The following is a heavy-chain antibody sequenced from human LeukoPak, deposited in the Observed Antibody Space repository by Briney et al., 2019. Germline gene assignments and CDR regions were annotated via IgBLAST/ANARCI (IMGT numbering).Heavy chain of an antibody. CDR2: INHSGST. J-gene: IGHJ4*02. D-gene: IGHD6-19*01. CDR3: ARAMPYFYGSIAVPGTIDY. V-gene: IGHV4-34*01. Sequence: PSETLSLTCAVYGETLIRNFWTWIRQPPGKGLEWIGQINHSGSTYYNPSLKSRVTILVDTSKNQFSLKLTSVTAADTAVYYCARAMPYFYGSIAVPGTIDYWGQGILVTVSS. CDR1: GETLIRNF.